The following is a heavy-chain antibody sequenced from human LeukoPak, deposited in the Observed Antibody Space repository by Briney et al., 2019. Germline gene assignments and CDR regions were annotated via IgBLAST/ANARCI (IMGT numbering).Heavy chain of an antibody. D-gene: IGHD2-15*01. Sequence: PSETLSLTCTVSGGYISSSSYYWGWIRQPPGKGLEWIGSIYYSGSTYYNPSLKSRVTISVDTSKNQFSLKLSSVTAADTAVYYCARLGKDCSGGSCWPLDYWGQGTLVTVSS. CDR2: IYYSGST. CDR3: ARLGKDCSGGSCWPLDY. J-gene: IGHJ4*02. CDR1: GGYISSSSYY. V-gene: IGHV4-39*01.